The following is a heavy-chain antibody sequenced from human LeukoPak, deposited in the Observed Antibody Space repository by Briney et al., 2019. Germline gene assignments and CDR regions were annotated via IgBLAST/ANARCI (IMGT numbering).Heavy chain of an antibody. CDR3: AREVGGGGKFDY. CDR2: INHSGST. CDR1: GGSFSGYY. D-gene: IGHD2-21*01. J-gene: IGHJ4*02. Sequence: SETLSLTCAVYGGSFSGYYWSWIRQPPGKGLEWIGEINHSGSTNYNPSLKSRVTISVDTSKNQFSLKLSSVTAADTAVYYCAREVGGGGKFDYWGQGTLVTVSS. V-gene: IGHV4-34*01.